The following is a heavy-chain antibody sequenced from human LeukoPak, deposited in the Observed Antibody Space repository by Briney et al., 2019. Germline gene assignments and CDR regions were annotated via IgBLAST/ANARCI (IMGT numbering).Heavy chain of an antibody. CDR1: GGSFSGYY. CDR2: INHSGST. D-gene: IGHD3-10*01. J-gene: IGHJ4*02. Sequence: SETLSLTCAVYGGSFSGYYWSWIRQPPGKGLEWIGEINHSGSTNYNPSLKSRVTIPVDTSKNQFSLKLSSVTAADTAVYYCARAGSYYYGSGSYPFRNWGQGTLVTVSS. V-gene: IGHV4-34*01. CDR3: ARAGSYYYGSGSYPFRN.